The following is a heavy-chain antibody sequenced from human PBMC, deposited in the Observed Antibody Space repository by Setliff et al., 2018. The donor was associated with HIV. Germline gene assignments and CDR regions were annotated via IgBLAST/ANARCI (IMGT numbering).Heavy chain of an antibody. Sequence: GGSLRLSCEASGFTLSQYDMNWVRQAPGKGLEWLSYISNTAGTIYYADSVKGRFTISRDTAKNSMYLQMNNLRVEDTAVYYCARREYNYVPRAFDLWGQGTMVTVSS. CDR3: ARREYNYVPRAFDL. CDR1: GFTLSQYD. J-gene: IGHJ3*01. D-gene: IGHD3-10*02. CDR2: ISNTAGTI. V-gene: IGHV3-48*01.